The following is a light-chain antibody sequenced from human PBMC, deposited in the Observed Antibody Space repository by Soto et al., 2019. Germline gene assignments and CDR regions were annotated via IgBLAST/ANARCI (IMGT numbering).Light chain of an antibody. Sequence: QSVLTQPPSVSGAPGQRVTISCTGSSSNFGAGYNVHWYQHLPGTVPKLLIYDNKNRPSGVPDRFSGSKSGTSASLAITGLQAEDEADYYCQSYDNSLGGHAVFGGGTQLTVL. V-gene: IGLV1-40*01. CDR1: SSNFGAGYN. J-gene: IGLJ7*01. CDR3: QSYDNSLGGHAV. CDR2: DNK.